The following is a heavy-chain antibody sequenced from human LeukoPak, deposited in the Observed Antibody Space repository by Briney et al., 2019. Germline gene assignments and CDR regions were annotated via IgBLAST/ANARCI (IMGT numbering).Heavy chain of an antibody. V-gene: IGHV6-1*01. Sequence: SQTLSLTCAISGDSVSSNSVTWNWIRQSPSRGLEWLGRTYYRSKWYNDYAVSVKSRITINPDTSRNQFSLQLNSVTPEDTAVYYCTRGSAFDIWGQGTMVTVSS. J-gene: IGHJ3*02. CDR1: GDSVSSNSVT. CDR2: TYYRSKWYN. CDR3: TRGSAFDI.